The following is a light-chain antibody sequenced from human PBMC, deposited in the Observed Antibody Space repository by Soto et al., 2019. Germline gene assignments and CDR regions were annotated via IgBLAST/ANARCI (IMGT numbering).Light chain of an antibody. J-gene: IGKJ4*01. CDR1: QSITRY. CDR2: AAS. V-gene: IGKV1-39*01. Sequence: DIQMTQSPSSLSASVGDRVTITCRASQSITRYLNWYQQKPGKAPKLLIYAASSLQSGVPSRFSGSGSGTDFTLTISSLQPEDFATYYCQQSHSTPLLTFGGGTKVDIK. CDR3: QQSHSTPLLT.